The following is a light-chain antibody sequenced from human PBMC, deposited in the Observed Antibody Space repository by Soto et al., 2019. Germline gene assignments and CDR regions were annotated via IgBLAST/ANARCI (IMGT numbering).Light chain of an antibody. Sequence: QSALTQPPSASGTPGQRVTISCSGSSYNIGINTVNWYQQLPGTAPKLLIYSNNQRPSGVPDRFSGSKSGTSASLAISGLETEDDAEYYCDAWDVSLGGVVFGGRTELAAL. J-gene: IGLJ3*02. V-gene: IGLV1-44*01. CDR1: SYNIGINT. CDR2: SNN. CDR3: DAWDVSLGGVV.